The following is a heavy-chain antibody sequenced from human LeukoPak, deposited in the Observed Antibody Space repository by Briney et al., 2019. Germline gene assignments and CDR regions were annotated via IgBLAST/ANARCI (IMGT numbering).Heavy chain of an antibody. CDR3: AKDSMVYCSSTSCYPDY. D-gene: IGHD2-2*01. V-gene: IGHV3-30*02. J-gene: IGHJ4*02. CDR1: GFTFSSYG. Sequence: GGSLRLSCAASGFTFSSYGMHWVRQAPGKGLEWMAFIRYDGSNKYYADSVKGRFTISRDNSKNTLYLQMNSLRAEDTAVYYCAKDSMVYCSSTSCYPDYWGQGTLVTVSS. CDR2: IRYDGSNK.